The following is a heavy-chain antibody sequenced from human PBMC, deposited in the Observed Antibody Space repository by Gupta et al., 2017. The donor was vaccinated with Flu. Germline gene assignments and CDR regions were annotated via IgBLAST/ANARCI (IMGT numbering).Heavy chain of an antibody. CDR2: IEPGDSDN. V-gene: IGHV5-51*01. J-gene: IGHJ1*01. Sequence: EVQLVQSGTEVKKPGESLKISCEGSGYTFTTYWIGWVRQMPGRGLEWMGLIEPGDSDNIFISYVQGRVTIPAGKSISTAYSHATSLTTSDTAIDYCAEYLQ. CDR3: AEYLQ. CDR1: GYTFTTYW.